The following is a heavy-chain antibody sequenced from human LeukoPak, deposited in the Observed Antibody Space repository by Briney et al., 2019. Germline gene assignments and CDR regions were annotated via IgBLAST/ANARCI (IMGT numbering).Heavy chain of an antibody. J-gene: IGHJ4*02. CDR3: ARGSGSSDFDY. CDR1: GFTFSSYS. CDR2: ISSSSSTI. V-gene: IGHV3-48*01. Sequence: GGSLRLSCAASGFTFSSYSMNWFRQAPGKGLEWVSYISSSSSTIYYADSVKGRFTISRDNAKNSLYLQMNSLRAEDTAVYYCARGSGSSDFDYWGQGTLVTVSS. D-gene: IGHD1-26*01.